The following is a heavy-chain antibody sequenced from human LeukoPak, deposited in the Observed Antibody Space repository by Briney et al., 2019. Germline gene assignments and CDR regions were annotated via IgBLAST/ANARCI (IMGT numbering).Heavy chain of an antibody. CDR1: GYTFTCYY. CDR2: SNPNSGGT. V-gene: IGHV1-2*06. D-gene: IGHD1-1*01. Sequence: ASVKVSCKASGYTFTCYYIHWVRQAPGQGLEWMGRSNPNSGGTNYAQKFQGRVTITRDTSTSTAYMELSRPSSAAPAASYSPSTRASLGSYYYRDVWGKGTTVTVSS. J-gene: IGHJ6*03. CDR3: PSTRASLGSYYYRDV.